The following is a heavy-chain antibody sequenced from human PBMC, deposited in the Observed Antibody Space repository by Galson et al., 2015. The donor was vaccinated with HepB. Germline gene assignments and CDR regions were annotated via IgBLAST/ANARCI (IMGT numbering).Heavy chain of an antibody. D-gene: IGHD4-23*01. J-gene: IGHJ5*02. CDR3: AKDVSGNSGA. CDR1: GFTFSRYG. Sequence: SLRLSCAASGFTFSRYGMHWVRQAPGKGLEWVSFIQYDESSKTYADSVKGRFTISRDNSKNTLFLQVNSLRAEDTALYYCAKDVSGNSGAWGQGTLVTVSS. V-gene: IGHV3-30*02. CDR2: IQYDESSK.